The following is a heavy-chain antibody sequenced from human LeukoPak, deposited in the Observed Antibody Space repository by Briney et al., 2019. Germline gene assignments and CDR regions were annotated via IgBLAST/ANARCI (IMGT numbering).Heavy chain of an antibody. CDR2: ISGSGGST. CDR1: GFTFSSYA. V-gene: IGHV3-23*01. D-gene: IGHD2-2*02. J-gene: IGHJ6*02. Sequence: GGSLRLSCAASGFTFSSYAMSWVRQAPGKGLEWVSAISGSGGSTYYADSVKGRFTISRDNSKNALYLQMNSLRAEDTAVYYCAKVGCSSTSCYTGHYYYGMDVWGQGTTVTVSS. CDR3: AKVGCSSTSCYTGHYYYGMDV.